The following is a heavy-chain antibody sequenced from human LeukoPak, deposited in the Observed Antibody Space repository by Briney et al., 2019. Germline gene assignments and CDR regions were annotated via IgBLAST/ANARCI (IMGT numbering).Heavy chain of an antibody. Sequence: GGSLRLSCAASGFTFSSYSMNWVHQAPGKGREGISYIRSNGDAIDYADSVKGRFTISRDNAKSSLYLQMNSLRVEDTAVYYCARDHCSSTSCYVDNWGQGTLVTVSS. V-gene: IGHV3-48*04. CDR1: GFTFSSYS. CDR3: ARDHCSSTSCYVDN. J-gene: IGHJ4*02. CDR2: IRSNGDAI. D-gene: IGHD2-2*01.